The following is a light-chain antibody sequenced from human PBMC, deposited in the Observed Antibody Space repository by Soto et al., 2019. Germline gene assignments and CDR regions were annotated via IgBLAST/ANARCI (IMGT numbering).Light chain of an antibody. V-gene: IGLV2-14*01. CDR1: TSDVGGYPY. CDR2: EVS. Sequence: QSALTQPASVSGSPGQSITISCTGTTSDVGGYPYVSWYQQHPGKAPKVMIYEVSNRPSGVSNRFSGSKSGNTASLTISGLQAEDEADYYCSSYTRATTLFVFGGGTKLTVL. J-gene: IGLJ2*01. CDR3: SSYTRATTLFV.